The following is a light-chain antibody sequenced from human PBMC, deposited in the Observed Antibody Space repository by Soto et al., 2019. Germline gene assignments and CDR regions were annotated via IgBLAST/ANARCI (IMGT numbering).Light chain of an antibody. CDR2: KAS. J-gene: IGKJ1*01. V-gene: IGKV1-5*03. CDR3: QQYNSYSKE. Sequence: DIQMTQSPSTLSASVGDRVTITCRASQSISSWLAWYQQKPGKAPKLLIYKASSLESGVPSRFSASPSGTESTLTISSLQPDFVETYHCQQYNSYSKEFGQGTKVHIK. CDR1: QSISSW.